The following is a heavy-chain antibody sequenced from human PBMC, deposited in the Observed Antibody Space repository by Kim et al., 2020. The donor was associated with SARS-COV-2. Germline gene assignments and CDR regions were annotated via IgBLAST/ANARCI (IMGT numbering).Heavy chain of an antibody. CDR3: ARSARIGY. V-gene: IGHV3-7*03. CDR2: IKTDGSET. CDR1: GFTLGTYW. Sequence: GGSLRLSCAASGFTLGTYWMTWVRQAPGKGLEWVANIKTDGSETNYADSVKGRFTISRDNATNSLYLQLSSLRVEDTAVYYCARSARIGYWGQGTLVTVS. J-gene: IGHJ1*01.